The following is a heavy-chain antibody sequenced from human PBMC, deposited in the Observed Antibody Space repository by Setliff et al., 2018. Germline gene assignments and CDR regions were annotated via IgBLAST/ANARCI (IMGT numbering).Heavy chain of an antibody. V-gene: IGHV4-34*01. Sequence: SETLSLTCAVYGGSFSGYYWSWIRQPPGKGLGWIGEINHSGSTNYNPSLKSRVTISVDTSKNQFSLKLSSVTAADTAVYYCAREGGGVAMVSHWGQGTLVTVSS. CDR2: INHSGST. J-gene: IGHJ4*02. CDR3: AREGGGVAMVSH. CDR1: GGSFSGYY. D-gene: IGHD5-18*01.